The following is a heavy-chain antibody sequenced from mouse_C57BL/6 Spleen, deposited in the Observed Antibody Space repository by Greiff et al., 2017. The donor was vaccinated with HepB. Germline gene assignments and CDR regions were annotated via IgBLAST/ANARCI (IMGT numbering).Heavy chain of an antibody. Sequence: QVQLQQPGAELVKPGASVKLSCKASGYTFTSYWMHWVKQRPGRGLEWIGRIDPNSGGTKYNEKFKSKATLTVDKPSSTAYMQLSSLTSEDSAVYYCARGVYYDYDLFYAMDYWGQGTSVTVSS. J-gene: IGHJ4*01. CDR3: ARGVYYDYDLFYAMDY. V-gene: IGHV1-72*01. CDR2: IDPNSGGT. D-gene: IGHD2-4*01. CDR1: GYTFTSYW.